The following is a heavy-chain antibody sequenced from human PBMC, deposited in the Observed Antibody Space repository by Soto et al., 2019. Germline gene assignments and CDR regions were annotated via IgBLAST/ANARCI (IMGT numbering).Heavy chain of an antibody. CDR3: ARGGIEGVTWNWFDT. Sequence: GGSLRLSCSASGFTFSSYPMHWVRLAPGKGLEYVSGIDSNGAATYYGDSVKGRFIVSRDNSKNTLNLQMNSLRAEDTAVYYCARGGIEGVTWNWFDTWGQGTLVTVSS. CDR2: IDSNGAAT. V-gene: IGHV3-64*04. J-gene: IGHJ5*02. CDR1: GFTFSSYP. D-gene: IGHD3-16*01.